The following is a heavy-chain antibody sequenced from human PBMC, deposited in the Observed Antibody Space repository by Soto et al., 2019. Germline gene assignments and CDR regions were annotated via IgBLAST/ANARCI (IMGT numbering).Heavy chain of an antibody. D-gene: IGHD1-26*01. CDR3: ARGIGGAPILRFGS. CDR2: INPGGGAT. V-gene: IGHV1-46*01. J-gene: IGHJ5*01. CDR1: GYIFTNYY. Sequence: QVQLVQSGAEVKNPGASVKVSCKASGYIFTNYYIYWVRQAPGQGLEYIGIINPGGGATDYAQKFQGRVTMTREPATSTVYMEVRSLTNEDTALYYCARGIGGAPILRFGSLGQGTLVTVSS.